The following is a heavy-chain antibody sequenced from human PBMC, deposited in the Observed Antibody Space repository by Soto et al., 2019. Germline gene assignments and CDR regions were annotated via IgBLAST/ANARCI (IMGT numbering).Heavy chain of an antibody. D-gene: IGHD3-22*01. CDR1: GYSVTSYW. CDR2: IYPGDSDT. V-gene: IGHV5-51*01. CDR3: ARGGGYYDSSGYPDAFDI. Sequence: PVESLRVSSSGSGYSVTSYWNGWVRQMPVKGLEWMGIIYPGDSDTRYSPSFQGQVTISADKSISTAYLQWSSLKASDTAMYYCARGGGYYDSSGYPDAFDIWGQGTMVTVSS. J-gene: IGHJ3*02.